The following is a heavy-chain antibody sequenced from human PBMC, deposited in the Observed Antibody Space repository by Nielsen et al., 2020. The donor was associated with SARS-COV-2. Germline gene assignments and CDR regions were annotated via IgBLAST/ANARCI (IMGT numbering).Heavy chain of an antibody. CDR3: VRDRGFTASWYFDY. J-gene: IGHJ4*02. CDR2: ITGEGDNT. Sequence: GGSLRLSCAGSGFNFEDHTMHWVRQVPGKGLEWISLITGEGDNTLYGGSVKGRFTVSRDNGKDSLYLQMSSLRPDDTGFYYCVRDRGFTASWYFDYWGQGTLVTVSS. CDR1: GFNFEDHT. D-gene: IGHD2-2*01. V-gene: IGHV3-43*02.